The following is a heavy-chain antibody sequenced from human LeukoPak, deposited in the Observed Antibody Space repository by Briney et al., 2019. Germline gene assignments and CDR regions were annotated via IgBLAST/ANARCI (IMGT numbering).Heavy chain of an antibody. D-gene: IGHD4-17*01. J-gene: IGHJ6*03. CDR1: GGSFSGYY. Sequence: SETLSLTCAVYGGSFSGYYWSWIRQPPGKGLEWIGEINHSGSTNYNPSLKSRVTISVDTSKNQFSLKLSSVTAADTAVYYCARGTVTRYYYYSYRDVGGKGTTVTVSS. CDR3: ARGTVTRYYYYSYRDV. CDR2: INHSGST. V-gene: IGHV4-34*01.